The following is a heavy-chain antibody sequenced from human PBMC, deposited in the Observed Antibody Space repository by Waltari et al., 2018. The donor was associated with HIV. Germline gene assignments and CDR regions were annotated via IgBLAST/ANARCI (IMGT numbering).Heavy chain of an antibody. CDR2: IKSGGSHI. J-gene: IGHJ2*01. V-gene: IGHV3-74*01. Sequence: EVQLVESGGGLVQPGGSVRLSCAASGFTFSNHWMHWVRQAPGKGLVWVSPIKSGGSHITYTDSVKCRFTISRDNAKNTLYLQMTSLRAEDTAVYYCADPFADLDLWGRGTLVTVSS. CDR3: ADPFADLDL. CDR1: GFTFSNHW.